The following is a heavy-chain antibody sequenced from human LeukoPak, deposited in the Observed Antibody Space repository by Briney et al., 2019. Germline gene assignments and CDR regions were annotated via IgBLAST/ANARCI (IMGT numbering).Heavy chain of an antibody. CDR2: MHPDNGNT. J-gene: IGHJ5*02. D-gene: IGHD3-10*01. CDR3: ARGHGSAFDP. V-gene: IGHV1-8*01. Sequence: APVKVSCKTSGYAFTNYDINWVRQAPGQGLEWMGWMHPDNGNTGYAQKFQGRVTMTRNTSITTAYMELRSLRSDDTAVYYRARGHGSAFDPWGQGTLVTVSS. CDR1: GYAFTNYD.